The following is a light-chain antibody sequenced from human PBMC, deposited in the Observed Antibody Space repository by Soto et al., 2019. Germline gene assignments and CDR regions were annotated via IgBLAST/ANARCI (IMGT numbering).Light chain of an antibody. CDR2: DNN. Sequence: QSVLTQPPSASAAPGQRVTISYSGTISNIGDNHVSWYQQVPGKAPKLLIYDNNKRPSGIPDRFSGSRSGTSATLAITGLQTGDEADYICGTWDTTMSGLLFGGGTKVTVL. J-gene: IGLJ2*01. CDR3: GTWDTTMSGLL. V-gene: IGLV1-51*01. CDR1: ISNIGDNH.